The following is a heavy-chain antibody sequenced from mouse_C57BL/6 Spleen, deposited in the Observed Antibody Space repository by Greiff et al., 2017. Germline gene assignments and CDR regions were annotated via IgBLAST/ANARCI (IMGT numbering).Heavy chain of an antibody. CDR3: ARSHVWSYAMDY. D-gene: IGHD2-10*02. CDR2: IRNKANGYTT. V-gene: IGHV7-3*01. Sequence: EVKVVESGGGLVQPGGSLSLSCAASGFTFTDYYMSWVRQPPGKALEWLGFIRNKANGYTTEYSASVKGRFTISRDNSQSILYLQMNALRAEDSATYYCARSHVWSYAMDYWGQGTSVTVSS. CDR1: GFTFTDYY. J-gene: IGHJ4*01.